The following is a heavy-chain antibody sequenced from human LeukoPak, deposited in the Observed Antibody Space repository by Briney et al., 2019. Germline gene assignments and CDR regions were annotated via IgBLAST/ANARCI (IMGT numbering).Heavy chain of an antibody. Sequence: GGSLRLSCAASGFTFSSYAMSWVRQPPGKGLEWVSAISGSGGSTYYADSVKGRFTISRDNSKNTLYLQMNSLRAEDTAVYYCAKGRYSSSWYGYYFDYWGQGSLVTVSS. CDR2: ISGSGGST. CDR1: GFTFSSYA. J-gene: IGHJ4*02. V-gene: IGHV3-23*01. D-gene: IGHD6-13*01. CDR3: AKGRYSSSWYGYYFDY.